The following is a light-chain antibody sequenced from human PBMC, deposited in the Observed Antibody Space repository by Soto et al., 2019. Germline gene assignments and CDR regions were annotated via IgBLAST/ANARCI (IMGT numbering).Light chain of an antibody. CDR3: QQSYTMPLT. J-gene: IGKJ4*01. Sequence: EIQMTQSPSSLSAFVGDSVTITCRASQRISSYLNWYQQKPGKAPKLLIYSASDLQTGVPSRFSGSGSGTDFTLSISSLQLEDLGAYFCQQSYTMPLTLGGGTKVDI. V-gene: IGKV1-39*01. CDR2: SAS. CDR1: QRISSY.